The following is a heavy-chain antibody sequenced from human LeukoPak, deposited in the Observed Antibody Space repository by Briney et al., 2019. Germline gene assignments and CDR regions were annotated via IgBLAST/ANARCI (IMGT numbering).Heavy chain of an antibody. V-gene: IGHV3-23*01. CDR2: ISGSGGST. J-gene: IGHJ4*02. Sequence: QAGGSLRLSCAASGLTFSSYAMSWVRQAPGKGLEWVSAISGSGGSTYYADSVKGRFTISRDNSKNTLYLPLNSLRAEDTAVYYCAKDGYSYGDSTGYFDYWGQGTLVTVSS. D-gene: IGHD5-18*01. CDR3: AKDGYSYGDSTGYFDY. CDR1: GLTFSSYA.